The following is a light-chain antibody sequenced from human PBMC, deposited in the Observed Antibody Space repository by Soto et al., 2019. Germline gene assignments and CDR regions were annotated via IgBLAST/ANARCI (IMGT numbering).Light chain of an antibody. Sequence: QSVLTQSSSASAYLGSSVKLTCTLSSGHSNYNIAWHQQQPGKAPRYLMKVEGSGGYNKGSGVPDRFSGSSSGADRYLTISNLLSEDEADYYCETWDSNTRVFGGGTKLTVL. J-gene: IGLJ3*02. V-gene: IGLV4-60*03. CDR2: VEGSGGY. CDR1: SGHSNYN. CDR3: ETWDSNTRV.